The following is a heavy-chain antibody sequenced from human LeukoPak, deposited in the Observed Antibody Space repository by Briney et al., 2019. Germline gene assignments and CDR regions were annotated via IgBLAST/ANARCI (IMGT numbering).Heavy chain of an antibody. Sequence: PGGSLRLSCAASGFTFSIYAMSWVRQAPGKGLQWVSSITSSGDGTYYADSVKGRFTISRDNAKNSLYLQMNSLRAEDTAVYYCARNTFGFTFDIWGQGTMVTVSS. CDR1: GFTFSIYA. D-gene: IGHD3-16*01. J-gene: IGHJ3*02. V-gene: IGHV3-21*01. CDR2: ITSSGDGT. CDR3: ARNTFGFTFDI.